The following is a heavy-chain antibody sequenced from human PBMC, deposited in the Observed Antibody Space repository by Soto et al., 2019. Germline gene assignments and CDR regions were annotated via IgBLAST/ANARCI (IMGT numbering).Heavy chain of an antibody. CDR1: GFTFSNYW. D-gene: IGHD3-22*01. J-gene: IGHJ4*02. CDR3: ARVGDDSTGYKY. V-gene: IGHV3-74*01. CDR2: INRDGSST. Sequence: EVQLVESGGGLVQPGGSLRLSCAASGFTFSNYWMHWVRQAPGKGLVWVSRINRDGSSTSYADSVKGRFTISRDNAKNTLYLQMNSLRAEDTAAYYCARVGDDSTGYKYWGQGTLVNVSS.